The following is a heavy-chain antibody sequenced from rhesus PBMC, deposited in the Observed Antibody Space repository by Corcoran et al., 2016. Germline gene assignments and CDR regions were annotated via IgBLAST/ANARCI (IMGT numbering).Heavy chain of an antibody. D-gene: IGHD5-42*01. CDR1: GGSFSSYW. CDR2: INCNSGST. J-gene: IGHJ4*01. V-gene: IGHV4-80*01. CDR3: ARQGIFDY. Sequence: QVQLQESGPGLVKPSETLSLTCAVSGGSFSSYWWSWIRQPPGKGLEWIGEINCNSGSTNYNPPLKSRVTISKDASKNQFSLKLSSVTAADTAVYYCARQGIFDYWGQGVLVTVSS.